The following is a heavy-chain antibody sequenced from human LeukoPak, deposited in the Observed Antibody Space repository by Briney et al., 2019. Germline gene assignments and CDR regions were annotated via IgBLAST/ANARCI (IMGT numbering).Heavy chain of an antibody. CDR2: ISNDGSRK. CDR3: AREGGAGPSGYYFDY. D-gene: IGHD6-19*01. Sequence: GGSLRLSCAPSGFTFSRHGMHWVRQAPGKGLEWVAIISNDGSRKYYAHSVEGRFTISRDNSKNTLYLQMDSLRAEDTAVYYCAREGGAGPSGYYFDYWGQGTLVTVSS. V-gene: IGHV3-30*03. CDR1: GFTFSRHG. J-gene: IGHJ4*02.